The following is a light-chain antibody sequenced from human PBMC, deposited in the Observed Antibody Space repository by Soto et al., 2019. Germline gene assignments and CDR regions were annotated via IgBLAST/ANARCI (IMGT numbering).Light chain of an antibody. J-gene: IGKJ4*01. CDR2: AAS. CDR1: QGISSY. Sequence: AIRMTQSPSSLSASTGDRVTITCRASQGISSYLAWYQQKPGKAPKLLIYAASTLQSGVPSRFSGXXXXTXXXXTISCLQSEDFATYYCQQYYSYPPLTFGGGTKVEIK. CDR3: QQYYSYPPLT. V-gene: IGKV1-8*01.